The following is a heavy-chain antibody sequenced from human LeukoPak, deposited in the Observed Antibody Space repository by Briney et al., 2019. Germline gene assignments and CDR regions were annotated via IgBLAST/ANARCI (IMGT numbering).Heavy chain of an antibody. CDR1: GGTFSSHA. Sequence: GASVKVSCKASGGTFSSHAISWVRQAPGQGLEWMGGIIPIFGTANYAQKFQGRVTITTDESTSTAYMELSSLRSEDTAVYYCARVVPAARGYYYYMDVWGKGTTVTVSS. CDR3: ARVVPAARGYYYYMDV. J-gene: IGHJ6*03. V-gene: IGHV1-69*05. CDR2: IIPIFGTA. D-gene: IGHD2-2*01.